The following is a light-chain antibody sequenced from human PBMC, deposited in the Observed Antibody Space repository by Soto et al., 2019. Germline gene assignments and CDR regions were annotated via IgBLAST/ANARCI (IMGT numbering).Light chain of an antibody. V-gene: IGKV1-12*01. J-gene: IGKJ1*01. CDR2: AAS. CDR3: QQADSIPWT. CDR1: HDINTY. Sequence: DIQMTQSPSSVSASVGDTVTITCRASHDINTYLGWYQQKPGKAPRLLIYAASSLQSGVPSRFSGLGSGTDFSLTISSPQPEDFAIYYCQQADSIPWTFGQGTKVDIK.